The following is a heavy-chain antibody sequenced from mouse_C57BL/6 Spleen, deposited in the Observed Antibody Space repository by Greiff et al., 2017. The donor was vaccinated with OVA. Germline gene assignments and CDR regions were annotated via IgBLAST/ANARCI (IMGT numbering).Heavy chain of an antibody. CDR2: IDPSDSYT. V-gene: IGHV1-69*01. J-gene: IGHJ2*01. CDR1: GYTFTSYW. D-gene: IGHD2-5*01. CDR3: ARRAYYSNFFDY. Sequence: VQLKQPGAELVMPGASVKLSCKASGYTFTSYWMHWVKQRPGQGLEWIGEIDPSDSYTNYNQKFKGKSTLTVDKSSSTAYMQLSSLTSEDSAVYYCARRAYYSNFFDYWGQGTTLTVSS.